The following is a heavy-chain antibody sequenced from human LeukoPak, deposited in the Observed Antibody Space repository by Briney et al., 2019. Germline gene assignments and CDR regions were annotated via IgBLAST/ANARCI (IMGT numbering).Heavy chain of an antibody. Sequence: SETLSLTCTVSGGSMSNYYWSWIRQPPGKGLEWIGYIYYSGSTNYNPSLKSRVTISADTSKNQFSLKLTSVTAADTAVYYCARLYEGHCSSTSCFNWFDPWGQGTLVTVSS. CDR2: IYYSGST. CDR1: GGSMSNYY. CDR3: ARLYEGHCSSTSCFNWFDP. J-gene: IGHJ5*02. D-gene: IGHD2-2*01. V-gene: IGHV4-59*01.